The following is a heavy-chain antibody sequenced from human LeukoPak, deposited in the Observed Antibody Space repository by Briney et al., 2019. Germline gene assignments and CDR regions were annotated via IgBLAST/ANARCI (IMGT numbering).Heavy chain of an antibody. Sequence: SETLSLTCTVSGGSISSYYWSWIRQPPGKGLEWIGYIYYSGSTNYNPSLKSRVTISVDTSKNQFPLKLSSVTAADTAVYYCARQYYYGTGSYYDFWGQGTLVTASS. CDR2: IYYSGST. CDR3: ARQYYYGTGSYYDF. V-gene: IGHV4-59*01. CDR1: GGSISSYY. J-gene: IGHJ4*02. D-gene: IGHD3-10*01.